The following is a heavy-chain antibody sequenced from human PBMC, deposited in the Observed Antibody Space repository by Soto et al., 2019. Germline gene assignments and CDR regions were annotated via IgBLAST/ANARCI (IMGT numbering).Heavy chain of an antibody. V-gene: IGHV3-15*01. CDR1: GFTFSNAW. J-gene: IGHJ3*02. CDR3: TTDPGNIVATIRYGAFDI. CDR2: IKSKTDGGTT. Sequence: GGSLRLSCAASGFTFSNAWMSWVRQAPGKGLEWVGRIKSKTDGGTTDYAAPVKGRFTISRDDSKNTLYLQMNSLKTEDTAVYYCTTDPGNIVATIRYGAFDIWGQGTMVTVSS. D-gene: IGHD5-12*01.